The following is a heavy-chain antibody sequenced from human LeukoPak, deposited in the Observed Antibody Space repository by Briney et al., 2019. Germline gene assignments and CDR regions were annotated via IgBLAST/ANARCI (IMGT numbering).Heavy chain of an antibody. CDR2: IYSGGST. CDR3: ARGHNFGRLHPFDY. J-gene: IGHJ4*02. V-gene: IGHV3-66*01. CDR1: GFTVSSNY. D-gene: IGHD3-9*01. Sequence: GSLRLSCAASGFTVSSNYMSWVRQAPGKGLEWVSVIYSGGSTYYADSVKGRFAISRDNSKNTLYLQMNSLRAEDTAVYYCARGHNFGRLHPFDYWGQGTLVTVSS.